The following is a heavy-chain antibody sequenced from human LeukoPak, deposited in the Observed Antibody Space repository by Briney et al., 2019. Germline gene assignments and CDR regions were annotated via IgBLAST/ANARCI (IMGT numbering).Heavy chain of an antibody. J-gene: IGHJ4*02. CDR2: IYSGGST. Sequence: GGSLRLSCAASGFTFSSYAMNWVRQAPGKGLEWVSVIYSGGSTYYADSVKGRFTISRDNSKNTLYLQMNSLKTEDTAVYYCTTGVTTGRSDYVGGSDYWGQGTLVTVSS. V-gene: IGHV3-53*01. D-gene: IGHD4-17*01. CDR3: TTGVTTGRSDYVGGSDY. CDR1: GFTFSSYA.